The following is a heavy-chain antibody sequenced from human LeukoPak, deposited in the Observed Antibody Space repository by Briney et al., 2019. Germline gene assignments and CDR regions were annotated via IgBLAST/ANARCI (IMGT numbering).Heavy chain of an antibody. V-gene: IGHV1-18*01. D-gene: IGHD3-22*01. Sequence: ASVKVSCKASGYTFTDYGISWVRQAPGQGPEWMGWISAYNGNTKYDQKLQGRVTMTTDTSTSTAYMELRSLRSDDTAVYYCARTYYYDSNSYYYGHWFGPWGQGTLVTVSS. CDR2: ISAYNGNT. CDR1: GYTFTDYG. CDR3: ARTYYYDSNSYYYGHWFGP. J-gene: IGHJ5*02.